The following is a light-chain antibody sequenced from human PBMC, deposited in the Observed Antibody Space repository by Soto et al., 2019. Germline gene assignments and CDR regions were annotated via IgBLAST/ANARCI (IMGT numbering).Light chain of an antibody. CDR1: QSISSW. Sequence: DIQMTQSPSTLSASVGDRVTITCRASQSISSWLAWYQQKPGKAPKLLIYDASSLESGVPSRFSGSGSGTEFTLTISSLQPDDFATYYCQQYNSYRYTVGQGTKVDIK. J-gene: IGKJ2*01. V-gene: IGKV1-5*01. CDR3: QQYNSYRYT. CDR2: DAS.